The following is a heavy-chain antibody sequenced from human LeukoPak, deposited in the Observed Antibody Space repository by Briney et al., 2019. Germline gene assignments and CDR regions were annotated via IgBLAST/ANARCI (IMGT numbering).Heavy chain of an antibody. V-gene: IGHV4-39*01. J-gene: IGHJ4*02. Sequence: SETLSLTCTVSGGSISSYYWGWIRQPPGKGLEWIGSIYYSGSTYYNPSLKSRVTISVDTSKNQFSLKLSSVTAADTAVYYCARHGGYSYGHQEARDYWGQGTLVTVSS. CDR2: IYYSGST. CDR3: ARHGGYSYGHQEARDY. CDR1: GGSISSYY. D-gene: IGHD5-18*01.